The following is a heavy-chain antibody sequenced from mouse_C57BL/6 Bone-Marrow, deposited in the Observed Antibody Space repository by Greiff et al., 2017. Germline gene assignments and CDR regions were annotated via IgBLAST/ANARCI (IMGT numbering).Heavy chain of an antibody. CDR1: GFTFSSYT. J-gene: IGHJ1*03. V-gene: IGHV5-9*01. Sequence: EVQGVESGGGLVKPGGSLKLSCAASGFTFSSYTMSWVRQTPEKRLEWVATISGGGGNTYYPDSVKGRFTISRDNAKNTLYLQMSSLRSEDTALYYCARWLLRNWYFDVWGTGTTVTVSS. D-gene: IGHD2-3*01. CDR3: ARWLLRNWYFDV. CDR2: ISGGGGNT.